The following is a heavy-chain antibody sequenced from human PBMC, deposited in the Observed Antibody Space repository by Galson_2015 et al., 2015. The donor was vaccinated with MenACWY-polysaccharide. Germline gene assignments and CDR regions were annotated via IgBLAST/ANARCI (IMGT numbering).Heavy chain of an antibody. Sequence: SLKLSCTASGFTFRDNDMHWVRQAPGKGLEWMALIRNDEISKHYIDEVTGRFSISRDHSKNTVYLQMNTLRPEDTAVYYCARNPSRLDIAAASNWGQGALFPVSS. V-gene: IGHV3-30*02. CDR2: IRNDEISK. CDR3: ARNPSRLDIAAASN. D-gene: IGHD6-13*01. J-gene: IGHJ4*02. CDR1: GFTFRDND.